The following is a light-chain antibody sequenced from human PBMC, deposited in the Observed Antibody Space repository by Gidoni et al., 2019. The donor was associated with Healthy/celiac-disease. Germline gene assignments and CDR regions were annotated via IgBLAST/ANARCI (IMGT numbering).Light chain of an antibody. CDR1: QSVSSSY. Sequence: DIVLTQSPGTLSLSPGERATLSCRASQSVSSSYLAWYQQKPGQAHRLLIYGASSRTTGIPDRCSCSGSGTDFTLTISRLEPEDFAVYYCQQYGNSPLVTYGQGTRLEIK. J-gene: IGKJ5*01. V-gene: IGKV3-20*01. CDR3: QQYGNSPLVT. CDR2: GAS.